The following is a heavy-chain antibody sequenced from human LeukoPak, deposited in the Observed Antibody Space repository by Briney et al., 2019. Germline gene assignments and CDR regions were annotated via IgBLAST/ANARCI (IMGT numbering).Heavy chain of an antibody. CDR1: GFTFSSYS. CDR3: ARIVGATRSALYFDY. V-gene: IGHV3-21*01. Sequence: PGGSLRLSCAASGFTFSSYSMNWVRQAPGKGLEWVSSISSSSYIYYADSVKGRFTISRDNAKNSLYLQMNSLRAEDTAVYYCARIVGATRSALYFDYWGQGTLVTVSS. D-gene: IGHD1-26*01. J-gene: IGHJ4*02. CDR2: ISSSSYI.